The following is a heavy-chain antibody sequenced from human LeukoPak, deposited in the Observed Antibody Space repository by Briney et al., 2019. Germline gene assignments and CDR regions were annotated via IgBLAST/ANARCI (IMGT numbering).Heavy chain of an antibody. J-gene: IGHJ5*02. D-gene: IGHD6-19*01. CDR3: AKDCSSSGWPYNWFDP. Sequence: GGSLRLSCAASGFTFSSYAMSWVRHAPGKGLEWVSAISGSGGSTYYADSVTGRPTISRDNSKNTLYLQMNSLRAEDTAVYYCAKDCSSSGWPYNWFDPWGQGTLVTVSS. CDR2: ISGSGGST. CDR1: GFTFSSYA. V-gene: IGHV3-23*01.